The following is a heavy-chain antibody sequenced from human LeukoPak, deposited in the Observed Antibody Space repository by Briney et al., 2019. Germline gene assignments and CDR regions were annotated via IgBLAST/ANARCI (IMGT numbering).Heavy chain of an antibody. CDR2: IRYDGSNQ. V-gene: IGHV3-30*02. Sequence: GGSLRLSCAASGFTFSYYSMTWVRQAPGKGLEWVAFIRYDGSNQYSADSVKGRFTISRDNSKNTLYLQMNSLRAEDTAVYYCAKDHFGSSWPYYIDYWGQGTLVTVSS. CDR1: GFTFSYYS. CDR3: AKDHFGSSWPYYIDY. J-gene: IGHJ4*02. D-gene: IGHD6-13*01.